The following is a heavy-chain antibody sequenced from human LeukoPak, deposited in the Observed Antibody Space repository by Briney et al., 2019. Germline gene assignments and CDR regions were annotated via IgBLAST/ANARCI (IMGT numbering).Heavy chain of an antibody. CDR1: GFTFSSYS. CDR3: ARGFSQHDY. J-gene: IGHJ4*02. CDR2: ISSSSSYI. Sequence: GGSLRLSCAASGFTFSSYSMNWVRQAPGKGLEWVSSISSSSSYIHYADSMKGRFTISRDNAKNSLYLQMNSLRAHDTAVYYCARGFSQHDYWGQGTLVTVSS. D-gene: IGHD3-10*01. V-gene: IGHV3-21*01.